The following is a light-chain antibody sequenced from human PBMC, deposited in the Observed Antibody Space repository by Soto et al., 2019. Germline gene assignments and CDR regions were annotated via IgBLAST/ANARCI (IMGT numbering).Light chain of an antibody. J-gene: IGLJ1*01. CDR2: EVS. V-gene: IGLV2-8*01. CDR3: SSYAGSNMGV. CDR1: SSDVGGYKF. Sequence: QSVLTQPPSASGSPGQSVTISCTGTSSDVGGYKFVSWYQQHPGKAPKLIIYEVSQRPSGVPDRFSASKSGDTASLTVSGLRAEDEADYYCSSYAGSNMGVFGSGTKLTV.